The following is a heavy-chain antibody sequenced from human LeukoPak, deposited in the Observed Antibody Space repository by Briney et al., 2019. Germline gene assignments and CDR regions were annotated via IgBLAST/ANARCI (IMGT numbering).Heavy chain of an antibody. V-gene: IGHV1-2*06. J-gene: IGHJ4*02. Sequence: ASVKVSCKASGYTFTGYYMHWVRQAPGQGLEWMGRINPNSGGTNYAQKFQGRVTMTRDTSISTAYIELSRLRSDDTAVYYCARGSYYYDSSSYYFSAYFDYWGQGTWSPSPQ. D-gene: IGHD3-22*01. CDR1: GYTFTGYY. CDR3: ARGSYYYDSSSYYFSAYFDY. CDR2: INPNSGGT.